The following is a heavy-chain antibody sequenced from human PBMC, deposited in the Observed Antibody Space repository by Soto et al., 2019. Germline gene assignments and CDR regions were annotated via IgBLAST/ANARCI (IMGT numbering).Heavy chain of an antibody. CDR2: VFHSGSS. V-gene: IGHV4-59*02. J-gene: IGHJ4*02. D-gene: IGHD2-8*02. Sequence: SETLSLTCTVSGASVTGFYWSWIRQPPGKGLEWIGYVFHSGSSNYNPSLKSRVTISVDKSNNQFSLNLTSVTAADTAVYYCARADSVLVAKGFDLWGQGTLVTVSS. CDR1: GASVTGFY. CDR3: ARADSVLVAKGFDL.